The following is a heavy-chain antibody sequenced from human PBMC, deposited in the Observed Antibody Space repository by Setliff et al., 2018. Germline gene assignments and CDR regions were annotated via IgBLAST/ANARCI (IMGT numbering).Heavy chain of an antibody. CDR1: GGSINEYY. D-gene: IGHD6-19*01. CDR2: IYSGENT. V-gene: IGHV4-4*07. J-gene: IGHJ4*02. CDR3: TRNFLGWLARF. Sequence: SETLSLTCSVSGGSINEYYWSWFRQPAGKGLEWIGRIYSGENTDYNPSLKSRVTMSADTSKNQFSLKLKSVTAADTAVYYCTRNFLGWLARFWGRGTLVTVSS.